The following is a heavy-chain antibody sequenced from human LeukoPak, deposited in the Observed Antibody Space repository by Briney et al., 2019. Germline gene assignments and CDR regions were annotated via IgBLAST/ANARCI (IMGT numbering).Heavy chain of an antibody. CDR2: ISVDNGNT. Sequence: ASVKVSCKASGYTSSSYGISWVRQAPGQGLEWMGWISVDNGNTNYAQNLEGRVTMTTDTSTRTAYVELRSLRSDDTAVYYCARGCGDKYYYYMDVWGKGTTVTVSS. V-gene: IGHV1-18*01. D-gene: IGHD2-21*01. CDR3: ARGCGDKYYYYMDV. J-gene: IGHJ6*03. CDR1: GYTSSSYG.